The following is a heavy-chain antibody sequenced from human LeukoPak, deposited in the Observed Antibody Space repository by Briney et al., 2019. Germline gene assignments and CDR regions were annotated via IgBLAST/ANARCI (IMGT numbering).Heavy chain of an antibody. V-gene: IGHV3-30*04. Sequence: GGSLRLSCAASGFSFSTYGMHWVRQAPGKGLEWVTLISHDGKIKCDADSVKGRFTISRDNSKNTLYLQMNSLKAEDTAVYYCARDDPDYWGQGTLVTVSS. CDR1: GFSFSTYG. CDR3: ARDDPDY. J-gene: IGHJ4*02. CDR2: ISHDGKIK.